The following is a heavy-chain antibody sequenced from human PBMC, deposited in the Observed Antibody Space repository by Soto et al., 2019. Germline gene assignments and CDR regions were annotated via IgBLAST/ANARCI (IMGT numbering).Heavy chain of an antibody. CDR2: ISGSGGST. CDR3: AKAETYDFWSGLHFDY. J-gene: IGHJ4*02. V-gene: IGHV3-23*01. D-gene: IGHD3-3*01. Sequence: GGALRFSCVDSGVTFSSFAMSWVRQAPGKGLEWVSTISGSGGSTYYADSVKGRLTISRDNSKNTLSLHINSLRAGDTAVYYCAKAETYDFWSGLHFDYWGQGTLVTVSS. CDR1: GVTFSSFA.